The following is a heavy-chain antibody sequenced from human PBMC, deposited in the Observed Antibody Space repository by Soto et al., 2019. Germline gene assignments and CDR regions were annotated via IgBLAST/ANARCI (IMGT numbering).Heavy chain of an antibody. CDR1: GYTFTSYG. CDR3: ARVPVVVVAATRWDFDY. CDR2: ISAYNGNT. D-gene: IGHD2-15*01. V-gene: IGHV1-18*01. Sequence: QVQLVQSGAEVKKPGASVKVSCKASGYTFTSYGISWVRQAPGQGLEWMGWISAYNGNTNYAQKLQGRVTMTTDTSTSTAYMELRSLRSDDTAVYYCARVPVVVVAATRWDFDYWGQGTLVTVSS. J-gene: IGHJ4*02.